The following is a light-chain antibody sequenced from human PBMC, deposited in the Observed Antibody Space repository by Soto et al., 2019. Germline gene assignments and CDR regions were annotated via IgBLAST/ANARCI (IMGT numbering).Light chain of an antibody. V-gene: IGKV4-1*01. J-gene: IGKJ2*03. CDR1: QSVLFSSNNKNY. Sequence: IVMTQSPDSLAVSLGERATINCKSSQSVLFSSNNKNYLAWYQQKAGQPPKLLIYWASTRESGVPDRFSGSGCGTDFSLTISSLQAEDVAVYYCQQYYSTVYSFGQGTKVEVK. CDR3: QQYYSTVYS. CDR2: WAS.